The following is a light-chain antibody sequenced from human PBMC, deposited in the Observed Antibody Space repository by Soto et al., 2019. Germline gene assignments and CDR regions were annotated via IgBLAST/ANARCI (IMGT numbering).Light chain of an antibody. CDR1: QSASSY. V-gene: IGKV3-11*01. J-gene: IGKJ4*01. CDR2: DAS. CDR3: QQRSNWPVT. Sequence: EIVLTQTTATLSLSPGERATLSCRASQSASSYLAWYQQKPGQVPRLLIYDASNRATGMPARFSGSGSGTDFTLTISSLEPEDFAVYYCQQRSNWPVTVGGGTKVEIK.